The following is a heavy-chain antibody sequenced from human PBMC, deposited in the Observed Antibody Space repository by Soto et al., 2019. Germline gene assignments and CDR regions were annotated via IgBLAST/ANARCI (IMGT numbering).Heavy chain of an antibody. CDR2: MNPNSGNT. Sequence: GASVKVSCKASGYTFTSYDINWVRQATGQGLEWMGWMNPNSGNTGYAQKFQGRVTMTRNTSISTAYMELSSLRSEDTAVYYCARGGEQWLVRDNWLDPWGQGTIVTVYS. J-gene: IGHJ5*02. CDR1: GYTFTSYD. CDR3: ARGGEQWLVRDNWLDP. V-gene: IGHV1-8*01. D-gene: IGHD6-19*01.